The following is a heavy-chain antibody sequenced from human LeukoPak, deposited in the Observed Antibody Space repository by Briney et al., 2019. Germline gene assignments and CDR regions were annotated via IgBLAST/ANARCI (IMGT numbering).Heavy chain of an antibody. J-gene: IGHJ4*02. CDR1: QFTFSDYT. CDR2: ISTRSDYI. V-gene: IGHV3-21*01. CDR3: ARDTGRDRGHSDY. Sequence: GGSLRLSCAASQFTFSDYTMNWVRRAPGKGLEWVSSISTRSDYIYYAESVKGRFTISRDNAKNSLYLQMNSLRAEDTAVYYCARDTGRDRGHSDYWGQGTLVTVSS. D-gene: IGHD3-10*01.